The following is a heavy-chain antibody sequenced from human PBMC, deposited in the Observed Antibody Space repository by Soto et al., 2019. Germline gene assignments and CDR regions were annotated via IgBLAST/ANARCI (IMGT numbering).Heavy chain of an antibody. CDR2: ISGSGGST. J-gene: IGHJ4*02. CDR3: AKDLYSGSYYLFDY. CDR1: GFTFSSYA. D-gene: IGHD1-26*01. Sequence: GGSLRLSCAASGFTFSSYAMSWVRQAPGKGLEWVSAISGSGGSTYYADSVKGRFTISRDNSKNPLYLQMNSLRAEDTAVYYCAKDLYSGSYYLFDYWGQGTLVTVSS. V-gene: IGHV3-23*01.